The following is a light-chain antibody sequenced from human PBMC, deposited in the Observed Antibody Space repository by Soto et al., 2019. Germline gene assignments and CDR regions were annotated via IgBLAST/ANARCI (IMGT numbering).Light chain of an antibody. Sequence: EIVLTQSPATLSLSPGERATLSCRASQSVSSFLGWYQQKPGQAPRLLIYDAPNRATGVPARLRGSGSGTDFTLTISRLEPEDFAVYYCPQRSSWTFGQGTKVEIK. CDR1: QSVSSF. V-gene: IGKV3-11*01. J-gene: IGKJ1*01. CDR3: PQRSSWT. CDR2: DAP.